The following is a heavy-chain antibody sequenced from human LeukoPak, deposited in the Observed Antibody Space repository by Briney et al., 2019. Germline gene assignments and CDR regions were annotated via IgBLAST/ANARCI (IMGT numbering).Heavy chain of an antibody. V-gene: IGHV3-48*03. CDR1: GFTFSSYE. CDR2: ISSSGSTI. Sequence: GGSLRLSCAASGFTFSSYEMNWVRQAPGKGLEWVSYISSSGSTIYYADSVKGRFTVSRDNNKNSLYLQMNSLRAKDTAVYYCATPRGSGSYLAFDYWGQGTLVTVSS. D-gene: IGHD1-26*01. J-gene: IGHJ4*02. CDR3: ATPRGSGSYLAFDY.